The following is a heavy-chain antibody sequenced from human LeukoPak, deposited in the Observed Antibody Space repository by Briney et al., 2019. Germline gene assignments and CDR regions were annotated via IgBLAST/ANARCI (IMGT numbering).Heavy chain of an antibody. J-gene: IGHJ4*02. CDR1: GFTFSSYA. Sequence: GGSLRLSCAASGFTFSSYAMSWVRQAPGKGLEWVSAISGSGGSTYYADSVKGRFTISRDNSKNTPYLQMNSLRAEDTAVYYCAKQIVVVPAANFDYWGQGTLVTVSS. D-gene: IGHD2-2*01. CDR2: ISGSGGST. CDR3: AKQIVVVPAANFDY. V-gene: IGHV3-23*01.